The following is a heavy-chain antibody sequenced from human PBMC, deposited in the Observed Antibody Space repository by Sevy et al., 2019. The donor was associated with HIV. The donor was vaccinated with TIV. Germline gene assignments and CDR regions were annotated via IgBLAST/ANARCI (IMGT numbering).Heavy chain of an antibody. J-gene: IGHJ4*02. D-gene: IGHD3-3*01. CDR1: GGTFSGYA. CDR3: ARGTIFEGADY. Sequence: ASVKVSCKASGGTFSGYAISWVRQAPGQGLEWMGGIIPIFGTENYAQKFQGRVTITADESTSTAYMELSSLRSEDTAVYYCARGTIFEGADYWGQGTLVTVSS. CDR2: IIPIFGTE. V-gene: IGHV1-69*13.